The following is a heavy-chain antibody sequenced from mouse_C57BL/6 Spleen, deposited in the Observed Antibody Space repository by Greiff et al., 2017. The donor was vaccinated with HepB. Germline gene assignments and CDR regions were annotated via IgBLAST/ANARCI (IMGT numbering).Heavy chain of an antibody. D-gene: IGHD3-2*02. V-gene: IGHV1-82*01. CDR1: GYAFSSSW. Sequence: QVQLQQSGPELVKPGAPVKISCKASGYAFSSSWMNWVKQRPGKGLEWIGRIYPGDGDTNYNGKFKGKATLTADKSSSTAYMQLSSLTSEDSAVYFCARSAQATFLAYWGQGTLVTVSA. J-gene: IGHJ3*01. CDR2: IYPGDGDT. CDR3: ARSAQATFLAY.